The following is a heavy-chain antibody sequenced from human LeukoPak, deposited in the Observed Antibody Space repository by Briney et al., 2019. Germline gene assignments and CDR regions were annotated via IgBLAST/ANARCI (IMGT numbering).Heavy chain of an antibody. J-gene: IGHJ5*02. V-gene: IGHV3-23*01. CDR2: ISGSGGST. CDR1: GFTFSSYA. CDR3: AKDPSWIQLWPHNWFDP. Sequence: GGSLRLSCAASGFTFSSYAMSWVRQAPGKGLEWVSAISGSGGSTYYADSVKGRFTISRDNSKNTLYLQMNSLRAEDTAVYYGAKDPSWIQLWPHNWFDPWGQGTLVTVSS. D-gene: IGHD5-18*01.